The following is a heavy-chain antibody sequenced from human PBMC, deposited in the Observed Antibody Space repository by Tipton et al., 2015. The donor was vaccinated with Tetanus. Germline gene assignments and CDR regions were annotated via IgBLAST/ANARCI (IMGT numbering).Heavy chain of an antibody. Sequence: GLVKPSETMSLTCNVSGDSMTDFYWSWIRQPPGEGLEWLAYISSSGSTNSNYSLKSPITMSRDTSKIPFSLKPASVTAADTAVYFGARANFDFSKKCPFHSRGQGVLVTVS. CDR1: GDSMTDFY. D-gene: IGHD3-3*01. V-gene: IGHV4-59*01. CDR2: ISSSGST. CDR3: ARANFDFSKKCPFHS. J-gene: IGHJ4*02.